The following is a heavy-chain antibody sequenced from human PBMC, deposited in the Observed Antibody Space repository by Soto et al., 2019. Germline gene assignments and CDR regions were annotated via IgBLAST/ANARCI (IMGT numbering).Heavy chain of an antibody. CDR3: ARDFKAPNDAWAFDS. V-gene: IGHV4-34*01. D-gene: IGHD1-1*01. CDR1: GGSFSGYY. CDR2: INHSGST. J-gene: IGHJ4*02. Sequence: PSETLSLTCAVYGGSFSGYYWSWIRQPPGKGLEWIGEINHSGSTNYNPSLKSRVTISVDTSKNQFSLKLSSVTAADTAVYYCARDFKAPNDAWAFDSWSQGSLVTVSS.